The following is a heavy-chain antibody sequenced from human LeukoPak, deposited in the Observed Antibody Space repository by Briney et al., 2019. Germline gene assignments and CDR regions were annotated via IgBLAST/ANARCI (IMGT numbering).Heavy chain of an antibody. CDR2: IIPIFGTA. Sequence: SVKVSCKASGGTFSSYAISWVRQAPGQGLEWMGGIIPIFGTANYAQKFQGRVTITTDESTSTAYMELSSLRSEDTAVYYCARGYCSGGSCHYTIYYFDYWGQGTLVTVSS. CDR3: ARGYCSGGSCHYTIYYFDY. CDR1: GGTFSSYA. J-gene: IGHJ4*02. D-gene: IGHD2-15*01. V-gene: IGHV1-69*05.